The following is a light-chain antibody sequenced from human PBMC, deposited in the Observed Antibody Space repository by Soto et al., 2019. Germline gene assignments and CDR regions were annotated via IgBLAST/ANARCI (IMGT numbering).Light chain of an antibody. CDR1: QGIRSS. Sequence: DIVMTQSPATLSVSPGERVTLSCRASQGIRSSLAWYQQKPGQAPRLLIYGASIRATGVPATFSGSGSGTEFTLSISSLQSEHLGVYYCQQDSSWPLTFGGGTKVDIK. CDR2: GAS. J-gene: IGKJ4*01. V-gene: IGKV3-15*01. CDR3: QQDSSWPLT.